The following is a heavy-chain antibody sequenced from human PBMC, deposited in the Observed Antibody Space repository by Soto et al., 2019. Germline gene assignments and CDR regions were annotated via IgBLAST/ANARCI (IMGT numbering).Heavy chain of an antibody. Sequence: QVQLQESGPGLVKPSDTLSLTCAVSGYSISSSNWWGWIRQPPGKGLEWIGYIYYSGSTYYNPSLKSRVTMSVDTSKNQFSLKLSSVTAEDTAVYYCARSAVAITSVGYFDYWGQGTLVTVSS. V-gene: IGHV4-28*01. CDR1: GYSISSSNW. J-gene: IGHJ4*02. CDR2: IYYSGST. CDR3: ARSAVAITSVGYFDY. D-gene: IGHD3-22*01.